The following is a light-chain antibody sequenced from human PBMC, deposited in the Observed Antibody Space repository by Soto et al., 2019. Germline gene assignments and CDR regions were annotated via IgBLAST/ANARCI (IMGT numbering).Light chain of an antibody. CDR2: GS. CDR3: QQYNWLAWT. Sequence: EIVMTQSPATLSVSPGERATLSCRASQSISSDLAWYQQKPAQDPRLLIYGSTRATGIPARFSGSGSGTEFTLTIGSLQSEDSSLYSCQQYNWLAWTLGQGTQFEI. J-gene: IGKJ1*01. CDR1: QSISSD. V-gene: IGKV3-15*01.